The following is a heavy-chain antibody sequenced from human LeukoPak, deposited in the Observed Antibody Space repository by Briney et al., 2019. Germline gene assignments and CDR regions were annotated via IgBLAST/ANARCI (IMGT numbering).Heavy chain of an antibody. J-gene: IGHJ5*02. Sequence: PSETLSLTCTVSGDSINNYYWSWIRQPPGKRLEWIGYIYYSGNTNYNPSLKSRVTFSVDTSKNQFSLKLSSVTAADTAVYYCARGRSSSTWFDPWGQGTLVTVSS. V-gene: IGHV4-59*12. CDR2: IYYSGNT. CDR3: ARGRSSSTWFDP. CDR1: GDSINNYY. D-gene: IGHD6-6*01.